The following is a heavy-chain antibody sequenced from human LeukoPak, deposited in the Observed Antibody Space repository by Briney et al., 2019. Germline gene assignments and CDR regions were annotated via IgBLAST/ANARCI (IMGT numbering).Heavy chain of an antibody. Sequence: SETLSLTCTVSGGSISSYYWSWIRQPPGRGLEWIGYIYYSGSTNYNPSLKSRVTISVDTSKNQFSLKLSSVTAADTAVYYCARLSDFWSGYYPYFDYWGQGTLVTVSS. D-gene: IGHD3-3*01. CDR3: ARLSDFWSGYYPYFDY. J-gene: IGHJ4*02. CDR1: GGSISSYY. CDR2: IYYSGST. V-gene: IGHV4-59*08.